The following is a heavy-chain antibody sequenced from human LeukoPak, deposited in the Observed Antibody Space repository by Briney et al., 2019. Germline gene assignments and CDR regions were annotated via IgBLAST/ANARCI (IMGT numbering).Heavy chain of an antibody. CDR3: AGDDYGGDY. CDR1: GGSISSYY. D-gene: IGHD4-17*01. Sequence: SETLSLTSTVSGGSISSYYWNWIRQPPGKGLEWIGYIYYSGLTNYNPSLRSRVTISVDTSKNQFSLKLSSVTAADTAVYFCAGDDYGGDYWGQGTLVTVSS. V-gene: IGHV4-59*01. J-gene: IGHJ4*02. CDR2: IYYSGLT.